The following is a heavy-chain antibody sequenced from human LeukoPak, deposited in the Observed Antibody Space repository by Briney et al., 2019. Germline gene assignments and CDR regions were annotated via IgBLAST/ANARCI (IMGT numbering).Heavy chain of an antibody. D-gene: IGHD2-2*01. Sequence: ASVKVSCKASGYTFTSYGISWVRQAPGQGLEWMGWISAYNGNTNYAQKLQGRVTMTTDTSTSTAYMELRSLRPDDTAVYYCAREGLVVPALTYYYYYMDVWGKGTTVTVSS. CDR2: ISAYNGNT. CDR1: GYTFTSYG. V-gene: IGHV1-18*01. J-gene: IGHJ6*03. CDR3: AREGLVVPALTYYYYYMDV.